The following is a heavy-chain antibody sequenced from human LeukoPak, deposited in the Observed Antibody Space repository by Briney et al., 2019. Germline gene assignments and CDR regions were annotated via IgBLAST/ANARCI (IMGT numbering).Heavy chain of an antibody. Sequence: SRSLRLSCAASGFTFEDHVMHWVRQAPGKGLEWVSSISWSGDRMGYADAVKGRFTISRDNAKNSLFLQMNSLRVEDTALYYCAKDLGGSATTVWGQGTPVTVSS. V-gene: IGHV3-9*01. CDR1: GFTFEDHV. CDR2: ISWSGDRM. D-gene: IGHD2-2*01. J-gene: IGHJ4*02. CDR3: AKDLGGSATTV.